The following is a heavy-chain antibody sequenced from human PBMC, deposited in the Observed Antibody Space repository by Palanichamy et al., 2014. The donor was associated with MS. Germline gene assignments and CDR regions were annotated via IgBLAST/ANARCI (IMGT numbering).Heavy chain of an antibody. CDR1: GFTVSSNY. J-gene: IGHJ2*01. D-gene: IGHD1-26*01. CDR3: ARSSGSYQNWYFDL. Sequence: EVQRGGVRRREVLTRXRGGSLRLSCAASGFTVSSNYMSWVRQAPGKGLEWVSVIYSGGSTYYADSVKGRFTISRDNSKNTLYLQMNSLRAEDTAVYYCARSSGSYQNWYFDLWGRGTLVTVSS. V-gene: IGHV3-53*01. CDR2: IYSGGST.